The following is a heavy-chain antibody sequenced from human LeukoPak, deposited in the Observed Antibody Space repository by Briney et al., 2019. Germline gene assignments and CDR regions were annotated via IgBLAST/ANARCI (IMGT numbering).Heavy chain of an antibody. J-gene: IGHJ6*03. D-gene: IGHD3-10*01. CDR1: GFTFNNYG. Sequence: GGSLRLSCAASGFTFNNYGMHWVRQAPGKGLEWVAFIRYNGNNQYYAVSVKGRFTISRDNSKNTLYLQMNSLRAEDTAVYYCAKDYGSGIINYYYYMDVWGKGTTATISS. V-gene: IGHV3-30*02. CDR3: AKDYGSGIINYYYYMDV. CDR2: IRYNGNNQ.